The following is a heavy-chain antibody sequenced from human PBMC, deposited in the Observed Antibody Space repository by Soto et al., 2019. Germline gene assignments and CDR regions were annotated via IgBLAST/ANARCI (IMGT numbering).Heavy chain of an antibody. D-gene: IGHD6-19*01. J-gene: IGHJ3*02. CDR2: INPSGST. Sequence: SEVLSLTCGGYGGSLSGSYPRLIRQPPGKGLEWIGEINPSGSTNYNPSLKSRVTISVDTSKNQFSLKLSSVTAADTAVYYCARGRSSSGWRRRPFDIWGQGTMVPVS. CDR3: ARGRSSSGWRRRPFDI. V-gene: IGHV4-34*01. CDR1: GGSLSGSY.